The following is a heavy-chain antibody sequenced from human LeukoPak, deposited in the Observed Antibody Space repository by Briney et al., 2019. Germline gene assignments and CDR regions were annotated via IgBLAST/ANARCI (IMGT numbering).Heavy chain of an antibody. CDR1: GFTFSSYG. CDR2: IWYDGSNK. V-gene: IGHV3-33*01. D-gene: IGHD1-26*01. CDR3: ASNIVGATTAPFDY. Sequence: PGGSLRLSCAASGFTFSSYGMHWVRQAPGKGLEWVAVIWYDGSNKYYADSVKGRFTISRDNSKNTLYLRMNSLRAEDTAVYYCASNIVGATTAPFDYWGQGTLVTVSS. J-gene: IGHJ4*02.